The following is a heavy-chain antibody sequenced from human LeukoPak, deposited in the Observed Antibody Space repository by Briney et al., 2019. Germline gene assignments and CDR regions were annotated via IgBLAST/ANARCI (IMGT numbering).Heavy chain of an antibody. J-gene: IGHJ4*02. CDR1: GFTFDDYA. D-gene: IGHD6-13*01. V-gene: IGHV3-43*02. CDR3: AKGIAAAGYFDY. Sequence: GGSLRLSCAASGFTFDDYAMHWVRQAPGKGLEWVSLISGDGGSTYYADFVKGRFTISRDNSKNSLYLQMNSLRTEDTALYYCAKGIAAAGYFDYWGQGTLVTVSS. CDR2: ISGDGGST.